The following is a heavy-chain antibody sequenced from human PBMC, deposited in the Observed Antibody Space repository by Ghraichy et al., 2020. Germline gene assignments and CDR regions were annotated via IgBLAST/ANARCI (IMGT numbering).Heavy chain of an antibody. V-gene: IGHV4-34*01. CDR3: ARGLGQLWSLYYYGMDV. J-gene: IGHJ6*02. D-gene: IGHD5-18*01. CDR1: GGSFSGYY. CDR2: INHSGST. Sequence: ETLSLTCAVYGGSFSGYYWSWIRQPPGKGLEWIGEINHSGSTNYNPSLKSRVTISVDTSKNQFSLKLSSVTAADTAVYYCARGLGQLWSLYYYGMDVWGQGTTVTVSS.